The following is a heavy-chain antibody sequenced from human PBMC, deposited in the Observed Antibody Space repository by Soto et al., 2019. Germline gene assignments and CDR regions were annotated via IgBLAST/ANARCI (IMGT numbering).Heavy chain of an antibody. CDR3: ARVGPGATTVTTGAAFDI. D-gene: IGHD4-17*01. CDR2: VVHSGTD. Sequence: QVQLQESGPGLVKPSGTLSLTCAVSGGSIISSNWWSWVRQPPGKGLEWIGEVVHSGTDNNSPSLKSRVTISVDNSKNQFYLNLFSVTAADTAVYYCARVGPGATTVTTGAAFDIWGQGTMVTVSS. V-gene: IGHV4-4*02. CDR1: GGSIISSNW. J-gene: IGHJ3*02.